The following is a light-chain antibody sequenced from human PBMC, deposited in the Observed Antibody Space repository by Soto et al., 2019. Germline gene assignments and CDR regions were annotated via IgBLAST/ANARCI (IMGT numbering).Light chain of an antibody. J-gene: IGKJ1*01. V-gene: IGKV3-15*01. CDR2: DAS. CDR1: QSVSSN. CDR3: QQYNNWPPWT. Sequence: EIVMTQSPATLSVSPGERATLSCRASQSVSSNLAWYQQKPGQAPRLLIYDASTRATGIPARFSGSGSGTEFTLTISSLQSEDFAVCYCQQYNNWPPWTFGQGTKVEIK.